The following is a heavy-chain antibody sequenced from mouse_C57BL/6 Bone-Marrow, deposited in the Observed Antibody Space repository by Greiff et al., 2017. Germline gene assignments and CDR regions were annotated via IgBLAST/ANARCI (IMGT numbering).Heavy chain of an antibody. Sequence: QVQLQQPGAELVKPGASVKVSCKASGYTFTSYWMPWVKQRPGQGLECIGRIHPSDSDTNYNHKFTGKATLTVDKSSSTAYMQLSRLTSEDSAVYYCAIYGAAYWGQGTLVTVSA. CDR3: AIYGAAY. J-gene: IGHJ3*01. CDR1: GYTFTSYW. CDR2: IHPSDSDT. D-gene: IGHD1-1*01. V-gene: IGHV1-74*01.